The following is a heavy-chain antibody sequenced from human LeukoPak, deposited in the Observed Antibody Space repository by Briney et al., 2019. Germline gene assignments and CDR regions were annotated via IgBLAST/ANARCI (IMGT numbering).Heavy chain of an antibody. Sequence: ASVKVSCKASGYTFTGYYIHWVRQAPGQGLEWMGWINPNSGGTNYAQKFQGRVTMTRDTSISTAYMELSRLRSDDTAVYYCARDGQLWLLSDYYYMDVWGKGTTVTVSS. J-gene: IGHJ6*03. CDR1: GYTFTGYY. V-gene: IGHV1-2*02. CDR3: ARDGQLWLLSDYYYMDV. CDR2: INPNSGGT. D-gene: IGHD5-18*01.